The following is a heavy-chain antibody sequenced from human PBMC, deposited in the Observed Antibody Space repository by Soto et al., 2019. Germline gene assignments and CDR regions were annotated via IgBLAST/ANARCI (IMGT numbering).Heavy chain of an antibody. D-gene: IGHD1-26*01. CDR1: GFTFSSYW. V-gene: IGHV3-7*03. Sequence: GESLKISFAASGFTFSSYWMSWLSQDPGKGLEWVANIKQDGSEKYYVDSVKGRFTISRDNANNSLYLQMNSLRAEDTAVDYCARGQRSGSYFGAYYFDYCGQGTLVTVSA. J-gene: IGHJ4*02. CDR2: IKQDGSEK. CDR3: ARGQRSGSYFGAYYFDY.